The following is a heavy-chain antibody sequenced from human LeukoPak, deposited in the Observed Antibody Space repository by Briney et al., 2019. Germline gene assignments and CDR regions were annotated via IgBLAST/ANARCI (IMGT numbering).Heavy chain of an antibody. J-gene: IGHJ4*02. Sequence: GGSLTLSCTVSGFTFSSYWMTWVRQVPGKGLQWVANINQDGREKYYMDSMKGRLNISRDNTENSVFLQLTSPRPEDTGIYFCAKGRDYGDFWGQGTLVAVSS. CDR3: AKGRDYGDF. CDR2: INQDGREK. CDR1: GFTFSSYW. V-gene: IGHV3-7*01.